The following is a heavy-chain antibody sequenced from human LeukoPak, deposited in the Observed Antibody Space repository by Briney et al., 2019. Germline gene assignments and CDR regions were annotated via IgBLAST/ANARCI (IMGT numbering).Heavy chain of an antibody. CDR1: GFTFSSYA. V-gene: IGHV3-21*01. Sequence: GGSLRLSCAASGFTFSSYAMHWVRQAPGKGLEWVSSISSSSSYIYYADSVKGRFTISRDNAKNSLYLQMNSLRAEDTAVYYCARAAVAGTFDYWGQGTLVTVSS. CDR3: ARAAVAGTFDY. D-gene: IGHD6-19*01. J-gene: IGHJ4*02. CDR2: ISSSSSYI.